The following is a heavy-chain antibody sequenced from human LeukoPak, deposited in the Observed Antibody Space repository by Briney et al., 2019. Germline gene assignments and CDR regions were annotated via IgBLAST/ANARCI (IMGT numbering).Heavy chain of an antibody. CDR3: ARANDLGHFDY. V-gene: IGHV4-30-4*08. CDR1: GGSISSGDYY. Sequence: SETLSLTCTVSGGSISSGDYYWSWIRQPPGKGLEWIGYTYYSGSTYYNPSLKSRVTISVDTSKNQFSLKLSSVTAADTAVYYCARANDLGHFDYWGQGTLVTVSS. CDR2: TYYSGST. J-gene: IGHJ4*02.